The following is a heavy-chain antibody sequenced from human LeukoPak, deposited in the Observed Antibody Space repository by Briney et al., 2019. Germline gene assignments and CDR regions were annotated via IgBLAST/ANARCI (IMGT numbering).Heavy chain of an antibody. CDR1: GGTFSSYA. CDR2: ISPYTGER. Sequence: ASVKVSCKASGGTFSSYAISWVRQVPGQGLQWMAWISPYTGERNSVQAFWGRVTLTADKSSNTVYMELKSLTSDDTGVYYCAREQEGVSFDFWGQGTLVTVSS. CDR3: AREQEGVSFDF. J-gene: IGHJ5*01. D-gene: IGHD3-10*01. V-gene: IGHV1-18*01.